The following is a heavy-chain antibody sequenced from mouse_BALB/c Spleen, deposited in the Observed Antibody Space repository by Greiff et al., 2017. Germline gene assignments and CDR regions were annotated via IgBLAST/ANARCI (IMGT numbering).Heavy chain of an antibody. CDR2: IYPGDGDT. CDR1: GYAFSSYW. Sequence: VQLKESGAELVRPGSSVKISCKASGYAFSSYWMNWVKQRPGQGLEWIGQIYPGDGDTNYNGKFKGKATLTADKSSSTAYMQLSSLTSEDSAVYFCAREDFITTATDYAMDYWGQGTSVTVSS. D-gene: IGHD1-2*01. CDR3: AREDFITTATDYAMDY. J-gene: IGHJ4*01. V-gene: IGHV1-80*01.